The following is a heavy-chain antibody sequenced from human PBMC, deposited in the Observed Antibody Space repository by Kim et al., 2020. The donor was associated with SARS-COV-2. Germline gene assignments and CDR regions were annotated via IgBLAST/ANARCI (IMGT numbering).Heavy chain of an antibody. CDR2: IYYSGST. V-gene: IGHV4-39*07. CDR1: GGSISSSSYY. CDR3: ARDIGVPAAHDAFDI. Sequence: SETLSLTCTVSGGSISSSSYYWGWIRQPPGKGLEWIGSIYYSGSTYYNPSLKSRVTISVDTSKNQFSLKLSSVTAADTAVYYCARDIGVPAAHDAFDIWGQGTMVTVSS. J-gene: IGHJ3*02. D-gene: IGHD2-2*01.